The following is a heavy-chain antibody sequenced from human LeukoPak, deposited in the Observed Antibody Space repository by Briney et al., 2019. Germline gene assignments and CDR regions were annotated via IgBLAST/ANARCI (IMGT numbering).Heavy chain of an antibody. CDR2: INSDGSST. V-gene: IGHV3-74*01. J-gene: IGHJ4*02. Sequence: GGSLRLSCAASGFTFSSYWMHWVRQAPGKGLVWVSRINSDGSSTSYADSVKGRFTISRDNAKNTLYLQMNSLRAEDTAVYYCEKGGYSSSWFFDYGGQGPLVTVSS. D-gene: IGHD6-13*01. CDR1: GFTFSSYW. CDR3: EKGGYSSSWFFDY.